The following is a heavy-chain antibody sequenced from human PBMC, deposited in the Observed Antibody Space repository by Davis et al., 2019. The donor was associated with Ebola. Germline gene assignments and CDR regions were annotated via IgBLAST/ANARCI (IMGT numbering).Heavy chain of an antibody. V-gene: IGHV3-33*01. CDR1: GFTFKNYG. CDR2: IWYDGSQK. J-gene: IGHJ6*02. D-gene: IGHD4-17*01. CDR3: TTYYGDNEDV. Sequence: GESLKISCAASGFTFKNYGIHWVRQAPGKGLEWVAVIWYDGSQKYYADSVKGRFTISRDDSKNTAYLQMNSLKTEDTAVYYCTTYYGDNEDVWGQGTTVTVSS.